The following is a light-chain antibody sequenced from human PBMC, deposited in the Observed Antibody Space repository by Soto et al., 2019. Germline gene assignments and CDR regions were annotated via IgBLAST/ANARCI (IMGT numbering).Light chain of an antibody. CDR1: QDISVY. V-gene: IGKV1-27*01. Sequence: DIQMTQSPSSLSASVGDRVTITCRGSQDISVYLAWYQQKPAKVSKLLIYSASTLQSGVPIRFSGSGSGTDFTLTITSLQPEDVATYYCQKFNTAPLTFGQGTRLEIK. CDR2: SAS. J-gene: IGKJ5*01. CDR3: QKFNTAPLT.